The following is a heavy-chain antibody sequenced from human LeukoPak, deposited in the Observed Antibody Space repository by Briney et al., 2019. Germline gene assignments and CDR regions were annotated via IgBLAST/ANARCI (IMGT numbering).Heavy chain of an antibody. J-gene: IGHJ4*02. CDR2: IKQDGSEK. CDR1: GFTFSSYW. D-gene: IGHD1-26*01. Sequence: GGSLRLSCAASGFTFSSYWMSWVRQAPGKGLEWVANIKQDGSEKYYVDSVKGRFTISRDNAKNSVYLQVSSLRAEDTAVYYCAKDHSGSYWRDDYWGQGTLVTVSS. V-gene: IGHV3-7*03. CDR3: AKDHSGSYWRDDY.